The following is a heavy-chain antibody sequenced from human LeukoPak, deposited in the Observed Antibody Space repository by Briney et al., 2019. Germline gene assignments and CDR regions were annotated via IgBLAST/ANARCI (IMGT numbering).Heavy chain of an antibody. D-gene: IGHD3-10*01. CDR3: ARDFGARVVTPGMGV. J-gene: IGHJ6*02. V-gene: IGHV3-74*01. CDR1: GFTVSSYW. CDR2: INSDGSST. Sequence: GGSLRLSCAASGFTVSSYWMHWVRQAPGKGLVWVSRINSDGSSTTYADSVKGRFTISRDNAKNTLYLQMNSLRAEDTAVYYCARDFGARVVTPGMGVWGQGTTVTVSS.